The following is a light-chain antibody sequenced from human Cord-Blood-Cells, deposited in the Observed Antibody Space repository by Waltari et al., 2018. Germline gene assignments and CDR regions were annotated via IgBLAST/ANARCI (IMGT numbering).Light chain of an antibody. J-gene: IGLJ2*01. CDR1: SSNIGNNH. Sequence: QSVLTQPPSVSAAPGQKVTISCSGRSSNIGNNHVPWYQQLPGPAPKLLIYDNNTRPSGIPDRFSGSKSGTSATLGITGLQTGDEADYYCGTWDSSLSAVVFGGGTKLTVL. CDR2: DNN. V-gene: IGLV1-51*01. CDR3: GTWDSSLSAVV.